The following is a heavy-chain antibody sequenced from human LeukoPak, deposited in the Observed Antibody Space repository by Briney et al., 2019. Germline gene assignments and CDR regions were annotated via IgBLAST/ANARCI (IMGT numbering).Heavy chain of an antibody. CDR2: LYSDGNT. Sequence: GGSLRLSCAASGFTVITNDMTWVRQAPGKGIEWVSVLYSDGNTKYADSVQGRFTISRDNSKNTLYLEMNSLSPDDTAVYYCARGVEPLAANTLAYWGQGTLVTVSS. J-gene: IGHJ4*02. CDR3: ARGVEPLAANTLAY. CDR1: GFTVITND. V-gene: IGHV3-53*01. D-gene: IGHD1-14*01.